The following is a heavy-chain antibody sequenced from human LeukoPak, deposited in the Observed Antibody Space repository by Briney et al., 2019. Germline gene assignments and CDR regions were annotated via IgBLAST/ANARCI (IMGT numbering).Heavy chain of an antibody. J-gene: IGHJ4*02. V-gene: IGHV4-59*01. Sequence: SETLSLTCTVSGGSISSYYWSWIRQPPGKGLEWIGYIYYSGSTNYNPSLKSRVTISVDTSKNQFSLKLSSVAAADTAVYYCARGGQWLPRDWGQGTLVTVSS. D-gene: IGHD6-19*01. CDR3: ARGGQWLPRD. CDR2: IYYSGST. CDR1: GGSISSYY.